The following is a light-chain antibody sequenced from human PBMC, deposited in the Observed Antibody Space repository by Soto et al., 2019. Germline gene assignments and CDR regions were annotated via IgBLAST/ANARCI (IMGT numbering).Light chain of an antibody. Sequence: QSVLTQPPSVSGAPGQRVTISCTGSSSNIGAGYDVHWYQHLPGTAPKLLIYGNSNRPSGIPDRFSGSKSGTSATLGITGFQTGDEADYYCGSWDSSLSAYVFGTGTKLTVL. CDR1: SSNIGAGYD. CDR2: GNS. V-gene: IGLV1-40*01. J-gene: IGLJ1*01. CDR3: GSWDSSLSAYV.